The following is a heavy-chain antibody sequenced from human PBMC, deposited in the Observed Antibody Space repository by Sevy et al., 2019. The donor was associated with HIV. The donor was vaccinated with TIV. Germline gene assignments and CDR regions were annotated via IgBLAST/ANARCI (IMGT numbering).Heavy chain of an antibody. Sequence: GGSLRLSCKPSGFTFITYAMNWVRQAPGKGLEWVSTIYGTSGTTYYAESVRGRFTISRDNSMNTRFLQMNTLRTEDTALYYCAGGRYDSSGSFDAFDIWGQGTMVTVSS. J-gene: IGHJ3*02. CDR3: AGGRYDSSGSFDAFDI. V-gene: IGHV3-23*01. CDR2: IYGTSGTT. CDR1: GFTFITYA. D-gene: IGHD3-22*01.